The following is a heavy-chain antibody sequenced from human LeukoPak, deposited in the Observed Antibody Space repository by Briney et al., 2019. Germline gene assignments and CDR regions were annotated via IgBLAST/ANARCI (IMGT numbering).Heavy chain of an antibody. D-gene: IGHD3-3*01. V-gene: IGHV4-39*01. CDR1: GGSISSSSYY. Sequence: PSETLSLTCTVSGGSISSSSYYWGWIRQPPGKGLEWIGSIYYSGSTYYNPSLKSRVTISVDTSKNQFSLKLSSVTAADTAVYYCARGQYYDFWSGYYTVNIPYFDYWGQGTLVTVSS. CDR3: ARGQYYDFWSGYYTVNIPYFDY. J-gene: IGHJ4*02. CDR2: IYYSGST.